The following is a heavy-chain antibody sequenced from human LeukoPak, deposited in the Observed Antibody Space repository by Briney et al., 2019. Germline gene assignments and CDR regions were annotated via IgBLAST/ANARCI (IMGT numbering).Heavy chain of an antibody. Sequence: PGGSLRLSCAATGFTFSSYSMNWVRQAPGKGLEWVSSIGSSSSYIYYADSVKGRFTISRDNSKNTLYLQMNSLRAEDTAVYYCASTPRKNYDFWSGQLYTDNWFDPWGQGTLVTVSS. CDR3: ASTPRKNYDFWSGQLYTDNWFDP. CDR2: IGSSSSYI. D-gene: IGHD3-3*01. J-gene: IGHJ5*02. CDR1: GFTFSSYS. V-gene: IGHV3-21*04.